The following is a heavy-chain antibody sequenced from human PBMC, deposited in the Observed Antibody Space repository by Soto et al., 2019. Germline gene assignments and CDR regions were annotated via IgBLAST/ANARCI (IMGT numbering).Heavy chain of an antibody. D-gene: IGHD2-2*01. CDR2: IYYSGST. CDR1: GGSISSYY. CDR3: ARVEGIVVVPAASGWYFDL. V-gene: IGHV4-59*01. Sequence: SETLSLTCTVSGGSISSYYWSWIRQPPGKGLEWIGYIYYSGSTNYNPSLKSRVTISVDTSKNQFSLKLSSVTAADTAVYYCARVEGIVVVPAASGWYFDLWGRGTLVTVSS. J-gene: IGHJ2*01.